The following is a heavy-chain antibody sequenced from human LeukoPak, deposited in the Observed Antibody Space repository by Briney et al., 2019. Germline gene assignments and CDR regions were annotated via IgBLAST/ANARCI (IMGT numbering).Heavy chain of an antibody. D-gene: IGHD3-16*02. V-gene: IGHV3-7*03. J-gene: IGHJ4*02. CDR3: ARGPVITFGGVIARAGSFDY. Sequence: GGSLRLSCAASGFTFSSSWMTWVRQAPGKGLEWVASINEDGGEIHYVDSVKGRFTISRDNAKNSLYLQMNSLRAEDTAVYYCARGPVITFGGVIARAGSFDYWGQGTLVTVSS. CDR2: INEDGGEI. CDR1: GFTFSSSW.